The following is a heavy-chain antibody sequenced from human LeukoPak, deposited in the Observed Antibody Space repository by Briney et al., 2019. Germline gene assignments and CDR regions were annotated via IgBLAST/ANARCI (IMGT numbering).Heavy chain of an antibody. V-gene: IGHV3-53*01. CDR1: GFNVTSNY. D-gene: IGHD2-21*01. CDR2: FYTDGRT. Sequence: GGSLRLSCAASGFNVTSNYMNWVRQAPGEGLAWVSAFYTDGRTVYADSVKGRFTISRDNSKNTLDLEMNSLRVDDTAVYYCARGISAYGRALESWGQGALVTVSS. CDR3: ARGISAYGRALES. J-gene: IGHJ4*02.